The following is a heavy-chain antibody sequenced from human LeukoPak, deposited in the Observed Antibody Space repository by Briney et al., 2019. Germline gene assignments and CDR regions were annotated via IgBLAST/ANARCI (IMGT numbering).Heavy chain of an antibody. CDR1: GFTFSNYW. D-gene: IGHD3-22*01. Sequence: GSLRLSCAASGFTFSNYWMHWVRQAPGKGLEWVSAISGSGGSTYYADSVKGRFTISRDNSKNTLYLQMNSLRAEDTAVYYCAKGGRYYYDSSGYYSYYDYWGQGTLVTVSS. CDR3: AKGGRYYYDSSGYYSYYDY. J-gene: IGHJ4*02. CDR2: ISGSGGST. V-gene: IGHV3-23*01.